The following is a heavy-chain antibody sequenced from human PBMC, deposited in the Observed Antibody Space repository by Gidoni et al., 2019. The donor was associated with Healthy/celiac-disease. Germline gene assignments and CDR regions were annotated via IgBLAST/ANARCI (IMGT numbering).Heavy chain of an antibody. CDR2: IYTSGST. J-gene: IGHJ4*02. D-gene: IGHD6-19*01. CDR1: GGSISSYY. CDR3: ARVAGWSCFDY. Sequence: QVPLQESGPGLVKPSETLSLTFPLSGGSISSYYGSWFRQPAGKGLEWIGRIYTSGSTNYNPALKSRVTMSVDTSKNQFSLKLSSVTAADTAVYYCARVAGWSCFDYWGQGTLVTVSS. V-gene: IGHV4-4*07.